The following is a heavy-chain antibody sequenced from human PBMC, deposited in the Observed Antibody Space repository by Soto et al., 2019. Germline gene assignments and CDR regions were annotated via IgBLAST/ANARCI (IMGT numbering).Heavy chain of an antibody. D-gene: IGHD3-9*01. J-gene: IGHJ4*02. V-gene: IGHV3-33*01. Sequence: LRLSCAASGFTFSSYGMHWVRQAPGKGLEWVAVIWYDGSNKYYADSVKGRFTISRDNSKNTLYLQMNSLRAEDTAVYYCARDQGHDILTGYLMYYFDYWGQGTLVTVSS. CDR2: IWYDGSNK. CDR1: GFTFSSYG. CDR3: ARDQGHDILTGYLMYYFDY.